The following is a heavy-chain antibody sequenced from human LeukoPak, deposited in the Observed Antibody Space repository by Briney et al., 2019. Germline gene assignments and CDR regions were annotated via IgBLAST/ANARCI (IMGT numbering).Heavy chain of an antibody. D-gene: IGHD5-24*01. J-gene: IGHJ4*02. CDR2: IYYSGST. Sequence: SETLSLTCTVSGGSISSYFWGWIRQPPGKGLEWIGSIYYSGSTHYNPSLKSRVSMSVDTSKNQFSLKLRSVTAADTAVYFCASRLGGWLPYYFDYWGQGTLVTVSS. CDR1: GGSISSYF. V-gene: IGHV4-39*07. CDR3: ASRLGGWLPYYFDY.